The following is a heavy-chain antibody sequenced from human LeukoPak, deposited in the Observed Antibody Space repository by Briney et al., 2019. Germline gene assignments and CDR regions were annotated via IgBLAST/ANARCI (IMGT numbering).Heavy chain of an antibody. CDR1: GFTFSVYY. CDR3: AREGHTYGSDY. V-gene: IGHV3-11*01. Sequence: GGSLRLSCAASGFTFSVYYMSWVRQAPGKGLEWLSYVSQSGTTIYYADSVKGRFTISRDNGKNSLYLQMNSLRAEDTAVYYCAREGHTYGSDYWGQGTLVTVSS. D-gene: IGHD3-10*01. J-gene: IGHJ4*02. CDR2: VSQSGTTI.